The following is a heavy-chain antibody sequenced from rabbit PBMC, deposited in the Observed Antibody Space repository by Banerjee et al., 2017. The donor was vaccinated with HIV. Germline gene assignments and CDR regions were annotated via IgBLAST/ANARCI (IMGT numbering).Heavy chain of an antibody. Sequence: EQLEECGGDVVKPEGSLPLTCTASGFSFSSSYDMCWVRQAGGKGLEWIGMIDGGGGSTYYASWVNGRFTISSTTNQTTVSLQLNSLTAADTASYFCARDLAGVIGWNFNLWGQGTLVTVS. J-gene: IGHJ4*01. CDR1: GFSFSSSYD. CDR3: ARDLAGVIGWNFNL. D-gene: IGHD4-1*01. CDR2: MIDGGGGST. V-gene: IGHV1S45*01.